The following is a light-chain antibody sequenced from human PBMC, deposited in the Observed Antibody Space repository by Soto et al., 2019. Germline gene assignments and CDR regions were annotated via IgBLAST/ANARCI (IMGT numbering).Light chain of an antibody. CDR2: AVT. CDR3: CSYAGSYTWV. V-gene: IGLV2-11*01. Sequence: QSALTQPRSVSGSPGQSVTIYCTGTSSDVGGYEYVTWYQQYPGKAPKLMIDAVTRRPSGVPDRVSGSKSGNTASLTSSGLQAEDEADYYCCSYAGSYTWVFGGGTKLTVL. CDR1: SSDVGGYEY. J-gene: IGLJ3*02.